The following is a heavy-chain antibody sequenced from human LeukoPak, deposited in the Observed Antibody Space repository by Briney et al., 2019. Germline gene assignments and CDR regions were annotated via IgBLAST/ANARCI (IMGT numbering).Heavy chain of an antibody. J-gene: IGHJ6*02. Sequence: SETLSLTCTVSGGPISSYYWSWIRQPPGMGLEWIGYIYYSGSTNYNPSLKSRVAISVDTSKNQFSLKLSSVTAADTAVYYCARRVAGGIYGMDVWGQGTTVTVSS. D-gene: IGHD6-19*01. V-gene: IGHV4-59*08. CDR2: IYYSGST. CDR1: GGPISSYY. CDR3: ARRVAGGIYGMDV.